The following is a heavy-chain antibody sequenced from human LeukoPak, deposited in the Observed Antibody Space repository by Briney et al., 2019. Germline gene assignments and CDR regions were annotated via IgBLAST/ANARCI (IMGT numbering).Heavy chain of an antibody. J-gene: IGHJ4*02. CDR3: AKHPRITIFAVVIDY. D-gene: IGHD3-3*01. CDR2: ISGSGGST. V-gene: IGHV3-23*01. CDR1: GFTFSSYA. Sequence: LSGRSLRLSCAASGFTFSSYAMSWVRQAPGKGLEWVSAISGSGGSTYYADSVKGRFTISRDNSKNTLFLQMNSLRAEDTAVYYCAKHPRITIFAVVIDYWGQGTLVTVSS.